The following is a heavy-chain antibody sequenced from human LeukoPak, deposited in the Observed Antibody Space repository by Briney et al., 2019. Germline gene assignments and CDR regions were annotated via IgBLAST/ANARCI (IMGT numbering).Heavy chain of an antibody. Sequence: GGSLRLSCAASGFTFSSYAMHWVRQAPGKGLEWVAVISYDGSNKYYADSVKGRFTISRDNSKNTLYLQMNSLRAEDTAVYYCARDSAVTRDAFDIWGQGTMVTVSS. CDR2: ISYDGSNK. CDR3: ARDSAVTRDAFDI. V-gene: IGHV3-30-3*01. J-gene: IGHJ3*02. D-gene: IGHD4-17*01. CDR1: GFTFSSYA.